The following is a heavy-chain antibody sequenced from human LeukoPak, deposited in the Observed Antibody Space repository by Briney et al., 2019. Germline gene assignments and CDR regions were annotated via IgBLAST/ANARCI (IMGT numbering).Heavy chain of an antibody. CDR1: GFTFSSYS. CDR2: IVSSGSTM. J-gene: IGHJ6*02. CDR3: TRPLNGFNYARGIMDV. V-gene: IGHV3-48*02. Sequence: GGSLRLSCEASGFTFSSYSMNWVRQAPGKGLEWVSYIVSSGSTMCYADSVKGRFTISRDNAKNSLYLQMNSLRDDDTAIYYCTRPLNGFNYARGIMDVWGQGTTVTVSS. D-gene: IGHD3-10*02.